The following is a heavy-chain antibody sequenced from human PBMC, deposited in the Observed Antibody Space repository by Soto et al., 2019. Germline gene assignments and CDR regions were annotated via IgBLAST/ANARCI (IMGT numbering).Heavy chain of an antibody. D-gene: IGHD3-10*01. CDR3: ARMGQWGVPGDYYYGMDV. CDR2: IYTGGGT. J-gene: IGHJ6*02. CDR1: GLTVSSNY. Sequence: GSLRLSCAASGLTVSSNYMNWVRQAPGKCLEWVSLIYTGGGTYYADSVKGRFTVSRDDSKNTLYLQMNSLRAEDTAVYYCARMGQWGVPGDYYYGMDVWGQGTSVTVSS. V-gene: IGHV3-53*01.